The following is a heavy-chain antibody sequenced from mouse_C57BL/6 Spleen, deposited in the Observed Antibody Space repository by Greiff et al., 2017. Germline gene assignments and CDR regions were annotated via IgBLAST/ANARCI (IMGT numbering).Heavy chain of an antibody. J-gene: IGHJ4*01. CDR1: GFTFSDYY. CDR2: INYDGSST. V-gene: IGHV5-16*01. Sequence: EVMLVESEGGLVQPGSSMKLSCTASGFTFSDYYMAWVRQVPEKGLEWVANINYDGSSTYYLDSLQSRFIISRDNAKNILYLQMSSLKSEYTATYYCARGYGNFGPYAMDYWGQGTSVTVSS. CDR3: ARGYGNFGPYAMDY. D-gene: IGHD2-1*01.